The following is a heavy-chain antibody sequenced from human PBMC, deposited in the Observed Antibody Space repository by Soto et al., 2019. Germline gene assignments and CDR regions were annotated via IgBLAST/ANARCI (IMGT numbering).Heavy chain of an antibody. V-gene: IGHV4-30-4*01. Sequence: QVQLQESGPGLVKPSQTLSLTCTVSGGSISSGDYYWSWIRQPPGKGLEWIGYIYYSGSTYYNPSLKRRVIVSVDTSKNQFSLKLSSVTAAKTAVYYCACNFNALWSGSLYWGQGTLITVSA. CDR3: ACNFNALWSGSLY. CDR1: GGSISSGDYY. J-gene: IGHJ4*02. D-gene: IGHD3-3*01. CDR2: IYYSGST.